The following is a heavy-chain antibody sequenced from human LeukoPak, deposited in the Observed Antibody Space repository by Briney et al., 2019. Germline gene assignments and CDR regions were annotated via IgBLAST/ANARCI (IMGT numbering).Heavy chain of an antibody. V-gene: IGHV6-1*01. J-gene: IGHJ4*02. CDR1: GDSFSSNSAA. D-gene: IGHD1-26*01. CDR3: ARGISGSYFPSDY. CDR2: TYYRSKWYN. Sequence: SQTLSLTCAISGDSFSSNSAAWNWLRQSPSRGLEWLGRTYYRSKWYNDYAVSVKSRITINPDTSKNQFSLQLNSVTPEDTAVYYCARGISGSYFPSDYWGQGTLVTVSS.